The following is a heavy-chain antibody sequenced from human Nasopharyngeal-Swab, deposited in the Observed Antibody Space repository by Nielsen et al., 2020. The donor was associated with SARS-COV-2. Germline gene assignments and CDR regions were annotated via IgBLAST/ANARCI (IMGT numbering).Heavy chain of an antibody. J-gene: IGHJ3*02. CDR1: GGSISSGGYY. V-gene: IGHV4-31*03. D-gene: IGHD3-22*01. CDR2: IYYSGST. Sequence: LRLSCTVSGGSISSGGYYWSWIRQHPGKGLEWIGYIYYSGSTYYNPSLKSRVTISVDTSKNQFSLKLSSVTAADTAVYYCARVTITMIVVVDAFDIWGQGTMVTVSS. CDR3: ARVTITMIVVVDAFDI.